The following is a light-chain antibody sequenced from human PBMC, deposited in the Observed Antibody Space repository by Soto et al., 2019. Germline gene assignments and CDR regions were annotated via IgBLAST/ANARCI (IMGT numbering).Light chain of an antibody. CDR3: QNYNSYSEA. CDR1: QTISSW. J-gene: IGKJ1*01. Sequence: DIQLTQSPSCLSASVGDRVTITGRASQTISSWLAWYQQKPGKAPKLLIYKASTLKSGVPSRFSGSGSGTEFTLTISSLQPDDFATYYCQNYNSYSEAFGHGTKGDNK. CDR2: KAS. V-gene: IGKV1-5*03.